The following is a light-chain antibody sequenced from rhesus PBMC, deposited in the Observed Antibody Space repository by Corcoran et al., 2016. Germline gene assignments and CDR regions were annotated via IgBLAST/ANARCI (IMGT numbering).Light chain of an antibody. CDR1: QSVSSS. CDR3: LQYSNWYS. CDR2: DAS. V-gene: IGKV3-24*04. Sequence: EIVMTQSPATLSLSPGERATHSCRASQSVSSSLAWYQQKPGQAPRPLIYDASPRATGLPDRFSGSGSGTDFTLTISSLEPEDVAVYYCLQYSNWYSFGQGTKVEIK. J-gene: IGKJ2*01.